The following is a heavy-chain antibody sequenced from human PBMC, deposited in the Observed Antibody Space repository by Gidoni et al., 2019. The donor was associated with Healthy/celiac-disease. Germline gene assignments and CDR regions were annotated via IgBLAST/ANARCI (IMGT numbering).Heavy chain of an antibody. CDR1: GFTFSLSW. Sequence: EVQLVESGGGLVKPGGSLRLSCAASGFTFSLSWLHWVRQAPGKGLVWVSRINSDGSSTSYADSVKGRFTISRDNAKNTLYLQMNSLRAEDTAVYYCARDTVVVVPAAITDYYYYYGMDVWGQGTTVTVSS. CDR2: INSDGSST. V-gene: IGHV3-74*01. D-gene: IGHD2-2*02. J-gene: IGHJ6*02. CDR3: ARDTVVVVPAAITDYYYYYGMDV.